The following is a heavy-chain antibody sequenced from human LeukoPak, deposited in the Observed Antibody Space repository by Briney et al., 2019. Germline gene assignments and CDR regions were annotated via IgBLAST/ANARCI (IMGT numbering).Heavy chain of an antibody. CDR1: GYSFTSYW. J-gene: IGHJ3*02. CDR2: IYPGDSDT. Sequence: GESLKISCKGSGYSFTSYWIGWVRQMPGKGLGWMGIIYPGDSDTRYSPSFQGQVTISADKSISTAYLQSSSLKASDTAMYYCARAYCCSTSCPDAFDIWGQGTMVTVSS. V-gene: IGHV5-51*01. D-gene: IGHD2-2*01. CDR3: ARAYCCSTSCPDAFDI.